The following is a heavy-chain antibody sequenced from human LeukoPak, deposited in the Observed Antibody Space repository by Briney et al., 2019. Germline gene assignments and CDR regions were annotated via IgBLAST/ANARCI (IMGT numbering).Heavy chain of an antibody. V-gene: IGHV3-53*01. Sequence: GGSLRLSCAASGFTVSSNYMSCVRQAPGKGLEWVSVIYSGGSTYYADSVKGRFTISRDNSKNTLYLQMNSLRAEDTAVYYCARAVPPVMTFDYWGQGTLVTVS. CDR3: ARAVPPVMTFDY. D-gene: IGHD2-21*01. CDR1: GFTVSSNY. J-gene: IGHJ4*02. CDR2: IYSGGST.